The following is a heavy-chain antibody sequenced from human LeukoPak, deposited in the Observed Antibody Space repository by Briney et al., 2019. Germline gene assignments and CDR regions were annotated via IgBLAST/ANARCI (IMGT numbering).Heavy chain of an antibody. CDR2: ISADGGST. CDR3: AKRLPFYYDY. J-gene: IGHJ4*02. Sequence: GGSLRLSCVVSGINFADYAMHWVRQPPGKGLEWVSLISADGGSTFSADSVKGRFSISRDNSKNSLYLQMNSLRAEDTAIYYCAKRLPFYYDYWGQGILVTVSS. CDR1: GINFADYA. D-gene: IGHD5-18*01. V-gene: IGHV3-43*02.